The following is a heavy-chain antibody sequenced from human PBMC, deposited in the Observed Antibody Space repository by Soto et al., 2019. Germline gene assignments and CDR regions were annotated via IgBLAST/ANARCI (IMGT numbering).Heavy chain of an antibody. Sequence: EVQLLESGGGLVQPGGSLRLSCAASTFIFSSYAMRWVRQAAGKGLEWVSTISGSGASTYYADSVKGRFTISRDNSKITLYLQMNSLRADDTAVYYCASGVTLVRGAPYFYSMDVWGKGTTVTVSS. J-gene: IGHJ6*03. D-gene: IGHD3-10*01. CDR3: ASGVTLVRGAPYFYSMDV. V-gene: IGHV3-23*01. CDR2: ISGSGAST. CDR1: TFIFSSYA.